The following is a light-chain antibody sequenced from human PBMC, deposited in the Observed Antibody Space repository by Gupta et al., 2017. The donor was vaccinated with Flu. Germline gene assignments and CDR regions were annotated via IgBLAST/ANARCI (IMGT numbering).Light chain of an antibody. CDR2: DAY. CDR1: QDIRTF. V-gene: IGKV1-33*01. J-gene: IGKJ3*01. CDR3: QQNDDLPVFT. Sequence: SSLSASVGDRVTITCQASQDIRTFLNWYKQKPGKAPRLLIYDAYNCETGVPSRFSGSGYGTDFTLTITNRQPEDFAAYYCQQNDDLPVFTFGHGTRVDIK.